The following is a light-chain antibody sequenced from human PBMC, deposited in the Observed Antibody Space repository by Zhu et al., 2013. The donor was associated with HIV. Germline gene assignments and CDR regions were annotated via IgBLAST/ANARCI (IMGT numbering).Light chain of an antibody. J-gene: IGKJ2*01. Sequence: AIRMTQSPSSFSASTGDGVTITCRASQDIRDYLAWYQQKPGKAPKLLIYAASTLQSGVPSRFSGSGSGTDFTLTISSLQPEDFATYYCLQDFDYPRTFGQGTKLEIK. CDR2: AAS. CDR3: LQDFDYPRT. V-gene: IGKV1-8*01. CDR1: QDIRDY.